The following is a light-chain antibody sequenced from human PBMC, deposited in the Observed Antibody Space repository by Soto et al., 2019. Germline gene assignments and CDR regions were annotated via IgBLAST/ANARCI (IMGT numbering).Light chain of an antibody. V-gene: IGKV3-11*01. Sequence: EIVLTQSPATLSLSPGERATLSCRASQSVSSYLAWYQQKPGQAPRLLIYDASNRATGIPARFSGSGSGTDSTLTISSLEPEDFAVYYCQQRSNWPPSTFGGGTKVDIK. J-gene: IGKJ4*01. CDR1: QSVSSY. CDR2: DAS. CDR3: QQRSNWPPST.